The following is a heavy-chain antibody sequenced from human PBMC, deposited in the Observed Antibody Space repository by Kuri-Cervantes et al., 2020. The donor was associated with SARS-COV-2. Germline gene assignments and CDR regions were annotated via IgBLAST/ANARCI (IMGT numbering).Heavy chain of an antibody. CDR3: ARHASSSWNY. CDR2: IYPGDSDT. D-gene: IGHD6-13*01. V-gene: IGHV5-51*01. CDR1: GYSFTSYW. Sequence: GGSLRVSCKGSGYSFTSYWIGWVRQMPGKGLEWMGIIYPGDSDTRYSPSFQGQVTISADKSISTAYLQWSSLKASDTAMYYCARHASSSWNYWGQGTLVTVSS. J-gene: IGHJ4*02.